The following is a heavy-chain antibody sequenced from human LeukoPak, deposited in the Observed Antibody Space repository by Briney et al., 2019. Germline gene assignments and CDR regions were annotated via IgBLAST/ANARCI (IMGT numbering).Heavy chain of an antibody. J-gene: IGHJ4*02. CDR2: TYYRSQWYN. D-gene: IGHD2-15*01. Sequence: SQTLSLTCVISGDSVSTNSATWNWIRQSPSRGLEWLGRTYYRSQWYNDYAVSVKGRVTIYTDTPRNQFSLQVNSVIPEDTAVYYCARSTPYFDYWDQGTLVTVSS. CDR1: GDSVSTNSAT. CDR3: ARSTPYFDY. V-gene: IGHV6-1*01.